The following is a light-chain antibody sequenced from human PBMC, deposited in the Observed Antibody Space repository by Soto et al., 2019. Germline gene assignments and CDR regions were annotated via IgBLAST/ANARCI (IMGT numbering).Light chain of an antibody. CDR3: QQYATSPRT. Sequence: VLTQSPGTLSLSPGEEATLSCRANESVNNNYFAWYQQIPGQAPRLLISAASTRATGIPDRFSGGGSGTDLTLTISRLEPEDFSVYYCQQYATSPRTFGQGTKVEIK. V-gene: IGKV3-20*01. CDR2: AAS. J-gene: IGKJ1*01. CDR1: ESVNNNY.